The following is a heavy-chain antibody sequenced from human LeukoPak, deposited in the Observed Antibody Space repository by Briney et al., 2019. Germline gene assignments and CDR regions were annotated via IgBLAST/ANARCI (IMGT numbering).Heavy chain of an antibody. J-gene: IGHJ4*02. CDR1: GYTFTGYY. CDR2: INPNSGGT. CDR3: ARALSRQMRDYLAFGY. Sequence: GASVKVSCKASGYTFTGYYMRWVRQAPGQGLEWMGWINPNSGGTNYAQKFQGRVTMTRDTSISTAYMELRRLRSDDTAVYYCARALSRQMRDYLAFGYWGQGTLVTVSS. D-gene: IGHD4-11*01. V-gene: IGHV1-2*02.